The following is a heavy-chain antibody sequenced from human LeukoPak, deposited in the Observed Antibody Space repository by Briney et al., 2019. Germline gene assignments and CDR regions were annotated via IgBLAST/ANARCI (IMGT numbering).Heavy chain of an antibody. V-gene: IGHV1-69*13. CDR1: GYTFTSYD. D-gene: IGHD3-22*01. CDR2: IIPIFGTA. CDR3: ARDPTAYYYDSSGYYYDY. J-gene: IGHJ4*02. Sequence: ASVKVSCKASGYTFTSYDINWVRQAPGQGLEWMGGIIPIFGTANYAQKFQGRVTITADESTSTAYMELSSLRSEDTAVYYCARDPTAYYYDSSGYYYDYWGQGTLVTVSS.